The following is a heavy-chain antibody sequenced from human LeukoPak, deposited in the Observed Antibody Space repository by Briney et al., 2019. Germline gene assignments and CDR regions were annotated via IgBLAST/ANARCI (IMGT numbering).Heavy chain of an antibody. CDR2: INAGNGNT. CDR3: ARDGTTPRVSFDY. CDR1: GYTFTSYA. V-gene: IGHV1-3*01. D-gene: IGHD1-1*01. Sequence: ASVKVSCKASGYTFTSYAVHWVRQAPGQRLEWMGWINAGNGNTKYSQKFQGRVTITRDTSASTAYMELSSLRSEDTAVYYCARDGTTPRVSFDYWGQGTLVTVSS. J-gene: IGHJ4*02.